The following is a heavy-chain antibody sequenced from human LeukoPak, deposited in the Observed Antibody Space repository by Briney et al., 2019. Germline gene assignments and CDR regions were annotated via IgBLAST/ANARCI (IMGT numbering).Heavy chain of an antibody. J-gene: IGHJ5*02. CDR1: GFTFSSYW. Sequence: PGGSLRLSCAASGFTFSSYWMHWVRQAPGKGLVWVSRISSDGRTTNYADSVKGRFAISRDNAKNTLYLEMNSLRAEDTAVHYCAREYSTGFDPWGQGTLVTVSS. CDR2: ISSDGRTT. D-gene: IGHD2-15*01. V-gene: IGHV3-74*01. CDR3: AREYSTGFDP.